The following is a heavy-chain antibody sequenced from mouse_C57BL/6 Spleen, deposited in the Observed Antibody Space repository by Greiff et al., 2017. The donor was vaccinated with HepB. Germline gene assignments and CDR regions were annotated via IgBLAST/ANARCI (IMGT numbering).Heavy chain of an antibody. J-gene: IGHJ3*01. V-gene: IGHV1-50*01. D-gene: IGHD2-5*01. Sequence: QVQLQQPGAELVKPGASVKLSCKASGYTFTSYWMQWVKQRPGQGLEWIGEIDPSDSYTNYNQKFTGKATLTVDTSSSTAYMQPTSLTSEDSAVYYCATCDSNFGLFAYWGQGTLVTVSA. CDR2: IDPSDSYT. CDR1: GYTFTSYW. CDR3: ATCDSNFGLFAY.